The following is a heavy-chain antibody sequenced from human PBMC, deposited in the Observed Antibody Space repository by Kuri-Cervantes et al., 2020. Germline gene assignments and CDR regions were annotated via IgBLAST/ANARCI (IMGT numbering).Heavy chain of an antibody. CDR2: ISSSSTTI. V-gene: IGHV3-48*01. CDR1: GFTFSNHG. Sequence: GESLKISCAASGFTFSNHGMNWVRQAPGKGLEWVSYISSSSTTIYCADSVKGRFIISRDNAKNSLFLQMNSLRAEDTAVYYCAKDLFYYDSKGVFDIWGQGTTVTVSS. CDR3: AKDLFYYDSKGVFDI. D-gene: IGHD3-22*01. J-gene: IGHJ3*02.